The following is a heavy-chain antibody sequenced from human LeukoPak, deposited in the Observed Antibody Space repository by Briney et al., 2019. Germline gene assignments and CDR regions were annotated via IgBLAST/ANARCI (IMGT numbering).Heavy chain of an antibody. J-gene: IGHJ4*02. V-gene: IGHV1-2*02. CDR2: INPNSGGT. Sequence: ASVKVSCKASGYTFTGYYMHWVRQAPGQGLEWMGWINPNSGGTNCAQKFQGRVTMTRDTSISTAYMELSRLRSDDTAVYYCARVMKRSEFDYWGQGTLVTVSS. CDR1: GYTFTGYY. CDR3: ARVMKRSEFDY.